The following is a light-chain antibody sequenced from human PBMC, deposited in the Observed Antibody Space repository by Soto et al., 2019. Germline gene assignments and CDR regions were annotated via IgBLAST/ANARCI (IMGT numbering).Light chain of an antibody. CDR1: QSVSTN. CDR3: QQYGSSPWT. J-gene: IGKJ1*01. Sequence: TLSVSPVDRAALSCRASQSVSTNLPWYQQKPGQPPRLIIYAASTRATGVPDRFSGSGSGTDFTLTISRLQHEDFAVYYCQQYGSSPWTFGQGTKVDIK. V-gene: IGKV3-20*01. CDR2: AAS.